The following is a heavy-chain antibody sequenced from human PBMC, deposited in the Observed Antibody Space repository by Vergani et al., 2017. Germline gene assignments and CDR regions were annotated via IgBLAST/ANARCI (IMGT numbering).Heavy chain of an antibody. CDR1: GYSFTSYW. V-gene: IGHV5-10-1*01. D-gene: IGHD6-19*01. CDR2: IDPSDSYT. J-gene: IGHJ6*02. CDR3: ARHVAVAGKWWGPYYYYGMDV. Sequence: VQLVQSGAEVKKPGESLRISCKGSGYSFTSYWISWVRQMPGKGLEWMGRIDPSDSYTNYSPSFQGHVTISADKSISTAYLQWSSLKASDTAMYYCARHVAVAGKWWGPYYYYGMDVWGQGTTVTVSS.